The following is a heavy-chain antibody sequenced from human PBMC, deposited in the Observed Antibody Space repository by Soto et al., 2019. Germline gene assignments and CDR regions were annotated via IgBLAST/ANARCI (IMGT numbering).Heavy chain of an antibody. D-gene: IGHD3-10*01. CDR1: GYTLTVLS. V-gene: IGHV1-24*01. J-gene: IGHJ5*02. Sequence: ASVKVSCKVSGYTLTVLSMHWVRQAPGKGLEWMGGFDPEDGETIYAQKFQGRVTMTEDTSTDTAYMELSSLRSEDTAVYYCATKGLVLLWFGEFPNWFDPWGQGTLVTVSS. CDR3: ATKGLVLLWFGEFPNWFDP. CDR2: FDPEDGET.